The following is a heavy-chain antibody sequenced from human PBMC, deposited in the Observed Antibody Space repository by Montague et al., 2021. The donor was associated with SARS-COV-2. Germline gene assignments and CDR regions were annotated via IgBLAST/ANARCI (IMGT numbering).Heavy chain of an antibody. CDR3: ARQSQAEIVLMVYAMGGWFDP. Sequence: SETLSLTCTVSGGSISSSSYYWGWIRQPPGKELEWIGSIYYSGSTYYNPSLKSRVTISVDTSKNQFSLKLSSVTAADTAVYYCARQSQAEIVLMVYAMGGWFDPWGQGTLVTVSS. CDR2: IYYSGST. V-gene: IGHV4-39*01. J-gene: IGHJ5*02. D-gene: IGHD2-8*01. CDR1: GGSISSSSYY.